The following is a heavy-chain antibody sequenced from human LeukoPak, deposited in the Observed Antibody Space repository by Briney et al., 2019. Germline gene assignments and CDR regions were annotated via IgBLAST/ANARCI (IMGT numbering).Heavy chain of an antibody. J-gene: IGHJ4*02. CDR3: TTDFRGTNPFAY. V-gene: IGHV3-15*01. CDR1: GFTFTNAW. CDR2: IRSEVDGGIT. Sequence: GGPLRLSCAVSGFTFTNAWMSWVRQAPGKGLEWVGRIRSEVDGGITDYAAPVKGRFTISRDDSKNTLYLQLNSLKTEDTAVYYCTTDFRGTNPFAYWGQGTLVTVSS. D-gene: IGHD3-10*01.